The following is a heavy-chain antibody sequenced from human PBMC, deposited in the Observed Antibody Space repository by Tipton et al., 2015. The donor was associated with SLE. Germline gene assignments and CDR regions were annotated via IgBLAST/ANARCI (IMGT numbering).Heavy chain of an antibody. J-gene: IGHJ4*02. CDR1: GFTFSSYA. V-gene: IGHV3-53*05. CDR2: IYSGGST. Sequence: GSLRLSCAASGFTFSSYAMSWVRQAPGKGLEWVSVIYSGGSTDYADSVKGRFTISRDNSKNTLYLQMNSLRAEDTAVYYCARGYDFWGGSLPGYWGQATLVTVYS. D-gene: IGHD3-3*01. CDR3: ARGYDFWGGSLPGY.